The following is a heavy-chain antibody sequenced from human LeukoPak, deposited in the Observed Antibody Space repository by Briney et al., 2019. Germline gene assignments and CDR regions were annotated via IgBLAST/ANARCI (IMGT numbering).Heavy chain of an antibody. V-gene: IGHV3-21*01. CDR2: ISSSNSYI. CDR3: ARDRIAVARDYYGMDV. J-gene: IGHJ6*04. CDR1: AFTISSYS. Sequence: KRGGPLRLCCATSAFTISSYSVYWVRQTRGTGLEWVSSISSSNSYIYCANSVKGRFIISRDNAKNSLYLQMNSLRAEDTAVYYCARDRIAVARDYYGMDVWGKGTTVTVSS. D-gene: IGHD6-19*01.